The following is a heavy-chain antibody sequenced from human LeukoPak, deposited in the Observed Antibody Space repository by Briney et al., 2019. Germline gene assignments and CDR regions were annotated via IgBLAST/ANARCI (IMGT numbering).Heavy chain of an antibody. Sequence: ASVKVSCKASGYTFTSYDINWVRQATGQGLEWMGWMNPNSGNTGYAQKFQGRVTMTRNTSISTAYMELSSLRSEDTAVYYCARGKWELLRVLFDYWGQGTLVTVSS. V-gene: IGHV1-8*01. CDR3: ARGKWELLRVLFDY. CDR1: GYTFTSYD. J-gene: IGHJ4*02. D-gene: IGHD1-26*01. CDR2: MNPNSGNT.